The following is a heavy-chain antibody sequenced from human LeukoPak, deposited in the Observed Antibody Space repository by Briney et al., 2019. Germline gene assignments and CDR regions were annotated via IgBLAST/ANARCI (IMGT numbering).Heavy chain of an antibody. V-gene: IGHV3-53*01. CDR2: IYSGGST. CDR3: ARESNYYGSGSYPWDY. J-gene: IGHJ4*02. Sequence: GGSLRLSCAASGFTVSSNYMSWVRQAPGKGLEWVSVIYSGGSTYYADSVKGRFTISRDNSKNTLYLQMNSLRAEDTAVYYCARESNYYGSGSYPWDYWGQGTLITVSS. CDR1: GFTVSSNY. D-gene: IGHD3-10*01.